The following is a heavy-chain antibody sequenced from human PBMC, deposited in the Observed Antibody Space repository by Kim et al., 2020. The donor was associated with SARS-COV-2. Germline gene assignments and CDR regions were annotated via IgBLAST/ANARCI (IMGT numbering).Heavy chain of an antibody. Sequence: GGSLRLSCAASGFTFSSYWMHWVRQAPGKGLVWVASLNRDGSKTYYAGSVRGRFTISRDNAKKTLYLQMNSLRVEDTAVYYCARDESDLPEIRGFDHWGQGTLVTVSS. J-gene: IGHJ4*02. CDR2: LNRDGSKT. D-gene: IGHD2-21*02. CDR3: ARDESDLPEIRGFDH. V-gene: IGHV3-74*01. CDR1: GFTFSSYW.